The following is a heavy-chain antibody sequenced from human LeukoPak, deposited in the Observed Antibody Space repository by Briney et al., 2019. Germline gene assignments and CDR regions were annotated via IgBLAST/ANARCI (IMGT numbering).Heavy chain of an antibody. D-gene: IGHD5-18*01. J-gene: IGHJ4*02. CDR2: INPNSGGT. V-gene: IGHV1-2*02. CDR3: ARGSSWIQLWSLDY. Sequence: ASVKVSCKASGYTFTGYYMHWVRQAPGQGLEWIGWINPNSGGTNYAQKFQGRVTMTRDTSISTAYMELSRLRSDDTAVYYCARGSSWIQLWSLDYWGQGTLVTVSS. CDR1: GYTFTGYY.